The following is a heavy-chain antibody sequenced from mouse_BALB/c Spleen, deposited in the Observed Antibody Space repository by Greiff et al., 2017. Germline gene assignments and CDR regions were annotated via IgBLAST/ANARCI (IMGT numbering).Heavy chain of an antibody. CDR3: ARVYDYDGVAY. J-gene: IGHJ3*01. V-gene: IGHV3-2*02. CDR1: GYSITSDYA. CDR2: ISYSGST. Sequence: VQLKESGPGLVKPSQSLSLTCTVTGYSITSDYAWNWIRQFPGNKLEWMGYISYSGSTSYNPSLKSRISITRDTSKNQFFLQLNSVTTEDTATYYCARVYDYDGVAYWGQGTLVTVSA. D-gene: IGHD2-4*01.